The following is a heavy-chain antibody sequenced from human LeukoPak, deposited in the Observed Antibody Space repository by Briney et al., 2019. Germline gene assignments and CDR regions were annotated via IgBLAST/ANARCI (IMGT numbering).Heavy chain of an antibody. V-gene: IGHV4-4*07. Sequence: PSETLSLTCTVSGGSISSYYWSWIRQPAGKGLEWIGRIYTSGSTNYNPSLKSRVTMSVDTSKNQFSLKLSSVTAADTAVYYCARIGYCSSTSCYIDYWGQGTLVTVSS. CDR3: ARIGYCSSTSCYIDY. D-gene: IGHD2-2*02. CDR1: GGSISSYY. J-gene: IGHJ4*02. CDR2: IYTSGST.